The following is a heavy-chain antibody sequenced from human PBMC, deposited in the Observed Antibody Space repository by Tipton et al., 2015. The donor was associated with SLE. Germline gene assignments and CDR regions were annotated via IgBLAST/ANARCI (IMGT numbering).Heavy chain of an antibody. CDR1: GYSFTSYW. Sequence: VQLVQSGAEVKKPGESLRISCKGSGYSFTSYWISWVRQMPGKGLEWMGRIDPSDSYTNYSPSFQGHVTISADKSISTAYLQWSSLKASDTAMYYCARHEDYYDSSGLGGYWGQGTLVTVSS. CDR3: ARHEDYYDSSGLGGY. CDR2: IDPSDSYT. J-gene: IGHJ4*02. D-gene: IGHD3-22*01. V-gene: IGHV5-10-1*01.